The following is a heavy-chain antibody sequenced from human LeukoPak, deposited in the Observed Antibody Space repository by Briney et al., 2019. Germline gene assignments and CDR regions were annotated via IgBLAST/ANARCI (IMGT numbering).Heavy chain of an antibody. Sequence: GGSLRLSCAASGFIFSSYAMSWVRQAPGKGLEWVSAISGSGGSTYYADSVKGRFTISRDNAKNSLYLQMNSLRAEDTAVYYCARAKRPDYWGQGTLVTVSS. V-gene: IGHV3-23*01. CDR1: GFIFSSYA. J-gene: IGHJ4*02. CDR2: ISGSGGST. CDR3: ARAKRPDY.